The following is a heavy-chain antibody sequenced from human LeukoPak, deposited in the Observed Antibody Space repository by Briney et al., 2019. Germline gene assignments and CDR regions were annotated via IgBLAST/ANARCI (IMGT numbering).Heavy chain of an antibody. CDR3: ALSSGNYAIPFDY. CDR2: IKQDGSEK. D-gene: IGHD1-26*01. V-gene: IGHV3-7*01. J-gene: IGHJ4*02. CDR1: GFTFSSYW. Sequence: GGSLRLSCAASGFTFSSYWMSWVRQAPGKGLEWVANIKQDGSEKYYLESVKGRFTISRDNAKNSLNLHMNSLRGENTAVYYCALSSGNYAIPFDYWGQGTLVTVSS.